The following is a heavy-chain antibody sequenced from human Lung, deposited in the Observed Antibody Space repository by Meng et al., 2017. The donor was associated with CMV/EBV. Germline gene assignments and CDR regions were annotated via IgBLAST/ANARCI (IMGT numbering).Heavy chain of an antibody. CDR1: GFTFSSYS. CDR2: ISSSSSYI. CDR3: ARASVVVAARYYFDY. J-gene: IGHJ4*02. Sequence: SCAASGFTFSSYSMNWVRQAPGKGLEWVSSISSSSSYIYYADSVNGRFTISRDNAKNSLYLQMNSLRAEDTAVYYCARASVVVAARYYFDYWGQGTLVTVSS. D-gene: IGHD2-15*01. V-gene: IGHV3-21*01.